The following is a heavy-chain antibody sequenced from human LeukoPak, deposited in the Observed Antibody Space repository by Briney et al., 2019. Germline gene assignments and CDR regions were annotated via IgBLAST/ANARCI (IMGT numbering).Heavy chain of an antibody. CDR2: ISSGSSTI. V-gene: IGHV3-11*04. CDR3: ASPTISRSLDY. Sequence: GGSLRLSCAASGFTFSDYYMSWIRQAPGKGLEWISYISSGSSTIYYADSVKGQFTISRDNAKNSLYLQMNSLRAEDTAVYYCASPTISRSLDYWGQGTLVTVSS. CDR1: GFTFSDYY. D-gene: IGHD1-26*01. J-gene: IGHJ4*02.